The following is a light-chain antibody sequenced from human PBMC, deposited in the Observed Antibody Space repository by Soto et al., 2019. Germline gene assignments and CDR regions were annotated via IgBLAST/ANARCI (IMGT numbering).Light chain of an antibody. J-gene: IGLJ2*01. CDR2: GNS. CDR1: DSNIGENFV. CDR3: QSYDSSLSGVV. V-gene: IGLV1-40*01. Sequence: QSVLTQPPSVSAAPGQRGSISCSGIDSNIGENFVSWYQQFPGTAPELIIYGNSNRPSGVPDRFSGSKSGTSASLAITGLQAEDEADYYCQSYDSSLSGVVFGGGTKLTVL.